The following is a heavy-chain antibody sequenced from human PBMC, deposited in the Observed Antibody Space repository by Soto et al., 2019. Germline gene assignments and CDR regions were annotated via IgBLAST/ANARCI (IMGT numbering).Heavy chain of an antibody. J-gene: IGHJ5*02. D-gene: IGHD2-21*01. V-gene: IGHV4-31*03. CDR2: IYVTGAV. CDR1: GAALNSGNYY. CDR3: ARLGIATNNYKWFDP. Sequence: SETLSLTCSVSGAALNSGNYYWSWIRQVPGKGLEWIGHIYVTGAVDYNPSLRDRITISQDTSERQFSLNLRLVTAADTAVYYCARLGIATNNYKWFDPWGQGTLVTVSS.